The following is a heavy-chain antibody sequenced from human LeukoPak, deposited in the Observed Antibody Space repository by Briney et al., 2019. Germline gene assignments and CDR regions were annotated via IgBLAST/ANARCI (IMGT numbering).Heavy chain of an antibody. V-gene: IGHV3-7*04. CDR3: ARDIENSSDVDY. J-gene: IGHJ4*02. CDR1: GFPFTNYW. D-gene: IGHD5-18*01. Sequence: PGGSLRLSCLASGFPFTNYWMSWVRQTAGKGLEWVANIKQDGSEKFYVDSVKGRFTISRDNAKNSLHLQMNSLRAEDTAVYYCARDIENSSDVDYWGQGTLVTVSS. CDR2: IKQDGSEK.